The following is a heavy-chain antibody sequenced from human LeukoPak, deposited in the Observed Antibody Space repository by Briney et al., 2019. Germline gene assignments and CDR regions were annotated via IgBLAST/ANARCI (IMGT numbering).Heavy chain of an antibody. CDR1: GITFSNYG. CDR3: AKRGVVIRVFLVGYHKEAYYFDS. D-gene: IGHD3-10*01. J-gene: IGHJ4*02. V-gene: IGHV3-23*01. Sequence: GGSLRPSCAVSGITFSNYGMRWVRQAPGKGLEWVARIIGSGGVTNYADSVKGRFTISRDNPKNTLCLQMHSLRAEDTAVYFSAKRGVVIRVFLVGYHKEAYYFDSWGQGALVTVSS. CDR2: IIGSGGVT.